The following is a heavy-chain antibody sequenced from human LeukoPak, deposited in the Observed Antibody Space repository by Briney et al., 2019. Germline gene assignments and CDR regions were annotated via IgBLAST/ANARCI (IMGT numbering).Heavy chain of an antibody. CDR2: INWNGGST. Sequence: GGSLRLSCAASGLTFDDYGMSWVRQAPGKGLEWVSGINWNGGSTGYADSVKGRFTISRDNAKNSLYLQMNSLRAEDTALYYCARSGIIRYYYYYYMDVWGKGTTVTVSS. CDR1: GLTFDDYG. CDR3: ARSGIIRYYYYYYMDV. V-gene: IGHV3-20*04. D-gene: IGHD3-16*01. J-gene: IGHJ6*03.